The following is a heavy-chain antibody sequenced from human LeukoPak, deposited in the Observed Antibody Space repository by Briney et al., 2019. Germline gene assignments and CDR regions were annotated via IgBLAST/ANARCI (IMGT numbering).Heavy chain of an antibody. CDR3: ARDYTGEVHSPDAVDV. J-gene: IGHJ3*01. CDR2: ISYDGSNK. V-gene: IGHV3-30*03. CDR1: GFTFSNYG. Sequence: LTGGSLRLSCAASGFTFSNYGMHWVRQAPGKGLEWVVVISYDGSNKYYADSVKGRFTISRDNSKNTLYLQMNSLRAEDTAVYYCARDYTGEVHSPDAVDVWGQGTMVTVSS. D-gene: IGHD3-16*01.